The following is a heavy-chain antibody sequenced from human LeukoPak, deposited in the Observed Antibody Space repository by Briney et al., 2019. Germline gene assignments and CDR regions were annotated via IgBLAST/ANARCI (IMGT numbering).Heavy chain of an antibody. Sequence: SQTLSLTCTVSGGSISSGDYYWPWLRQHPGKGLEWIGYIYYSGSTYYNPSLKSRFTISVDTSKNQFSLKLSSVTAADTAVYYCARDLSGDSSEPLGYFDFWGQGTLVTVSS. CDR1: GGSISSGDYY. CDR3: ARDLSGDSSEPLGYFDF. D-gene: IGHD3-22*01. CDR2: IYYSGST. V-gene: IGHV4-31*03. J-gene: IGHJ4*02.